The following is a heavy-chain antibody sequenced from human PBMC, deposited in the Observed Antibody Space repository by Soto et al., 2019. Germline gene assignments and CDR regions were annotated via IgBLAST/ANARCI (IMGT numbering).Heavy chain of an antibody. V-gene: IGHV4-30-4*01. CDR1: GGSISSGDYY. J-gene: IGHJ4*02. D-gene: IGHD3-22*01. CDR3: ARLYYYDSSGYYYFDY. CDR2: IYYSGST. Sequence: SETLSLTCTVSGGSISSGDYYWSWIRQPPGKGLEWIGYIYYSGSTYYNPSLKSRVTISVATSKNQFSLKLSSVTAADTAVYYCARLYYYDSSGYYYFDYWGQGTLVTVSS.